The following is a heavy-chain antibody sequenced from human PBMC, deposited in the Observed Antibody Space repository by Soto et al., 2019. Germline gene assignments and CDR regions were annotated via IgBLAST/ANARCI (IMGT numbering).Heavy chain of an antibody. Sequence: QVQLQEPGPGLVKPSETLSLTCTVSGGSISTYYWSWIRQPPGKGLEWIGYIYYSGSTNYNPSLKSRVTISVDTSKNQFSLKLSSVTAADTAVYYCARKYCSGGSCYENWFDPWGQGTLVTVSS. CDR2: IYYSGST. CDR1: GGSISTYY. V-gene: IGHV4-59*08. J-gene: IGHJ5*02. CDR3: ARKYCSGGSCYENWFDP. D-gene: IGHD2-15*01.